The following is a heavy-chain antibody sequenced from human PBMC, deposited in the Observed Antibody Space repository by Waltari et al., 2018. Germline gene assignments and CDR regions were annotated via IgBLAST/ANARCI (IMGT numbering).Heavy chain of an antibody. CDR3: ARQYDSSVHFDY. V-gene: IGHV4-59*01. CDR2: IYYSGST. D-gene: IGHD3-22*01. Sequence: QVQLQESGPGLVKPSETLSLTCTVSGGSISSYYWSWIRQPPGKGLEWIGYIYYSGSTNYNPSLKSRVTISVDTSKNQFSLKLSSVTAADTAVYYSARQYDSSVHFDYWGQGTLVTVSS. J-gene: IGHJ4*02. CDR1: GGSISSYY.